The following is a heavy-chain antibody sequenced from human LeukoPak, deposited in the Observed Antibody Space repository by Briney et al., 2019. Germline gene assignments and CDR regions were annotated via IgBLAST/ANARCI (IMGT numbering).Heavy chain of an antibody. V-gene: IGHV1-46*01. D-gene: IGHD3-22*01. CDR3: ARKEGRGYDSSGYYYV. CDR2: INPSGGST. CDR1: GYTFTSYY. Sequence: ASVKVPCKASGYTFTSYYMYWVRQAPGQGLEWMGIINPSGGSTSYAQKFQGRVTMTRDMSTSTVYMELSSLRSEDTAVYYCARKEGRGYDSSGYYYVWGQGTLVTVSS. J-gene: IGHJ4*02.